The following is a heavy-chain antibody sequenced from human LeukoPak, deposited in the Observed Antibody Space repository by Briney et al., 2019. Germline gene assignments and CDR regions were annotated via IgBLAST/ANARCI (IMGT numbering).Heavy chain of an antibody. CDR1: GDSISSSSHY. J-gene: IGHJ5*01. CDR2: IFYSGRP. Sequence: PSETLSLTCSVSGDSISSSSHYWGWIRQPPGKGLEWIGSIFYSGRPYYTPSLKSRATMSLDTSKNQFSLRLTSVTAADTAVYYCARQIAVVEPTDPNWFDSWGQGTLVTVSS. V-gene: IGHV4-39*07. CDR3: ARQIAVVEPTDPNWFDS. D-gene: IGHD2-21*01.